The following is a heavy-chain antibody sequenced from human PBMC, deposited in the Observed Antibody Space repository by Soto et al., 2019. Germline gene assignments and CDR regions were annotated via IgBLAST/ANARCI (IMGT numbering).Heavy chain of an antibody. J-gene: IGHJ4*02. CDR1: GYTFTNFG. CDR3: ARGVTPIDY. V-gene: IGHV1-18*01. Sequence: QVQLVQSGAEVKKPGASVKVSCKASGYTFTNFGISWVRQAPGQGLEWKGWISAYNGNTNYAQKFQGRVTMTTDTSTRTAYMEVRRLRFDDTAVYYCARGVTPIDYWGQGTLVTVSS. CDR2: ISAYNGNT. D-gene: IGHD2-21*02.